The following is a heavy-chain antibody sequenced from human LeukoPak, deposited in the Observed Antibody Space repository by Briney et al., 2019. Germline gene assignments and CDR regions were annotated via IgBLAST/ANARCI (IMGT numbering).Heavy chain of an antibody. CDR3: ARVGGLEIFGDSLTNYYMDV. D-gene: IGHD3-10*01. V-gene: IGHV4-34*01. CDR2: INHSGST. Sequence: PSETLSLTCAVYGGSFSGYYWSWIRQPPGKGLEWIGEINHSGSTNYNPSLKSRVTISVDTSKNQFSLKLSSVTAADTAVYYCARVGGLEIFGDSLTNYYMDVWGKGTTVTISS. CDR1: GGSFSGYY. J-gene: IGHJ6*03.